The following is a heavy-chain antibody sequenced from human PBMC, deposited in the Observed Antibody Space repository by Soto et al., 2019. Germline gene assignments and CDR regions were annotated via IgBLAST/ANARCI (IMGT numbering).Heavy chain of an antibody. V-gene: IGHV3-30-3*01. CDR1: GFTFSSYA. J-gene: IGHJ3*02. CDR2: ISYDGSNK. CDR3: GKDQPFRGAFEI. Sequence: QVQLVESGGGVVQPGRSLRLSCAASGFTFSSYAMHWVRQAPGKGLEWVAVISYDGSNKYYADSVKGRFTISRDNSKNTLYLQMNSLRAQDTGVYYFGKDQPFRGAFEIWGQGTMVTVSS.